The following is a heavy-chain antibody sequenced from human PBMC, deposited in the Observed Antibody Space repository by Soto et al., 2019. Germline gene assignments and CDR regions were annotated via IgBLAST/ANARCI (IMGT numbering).Heavy chain of an antibody. D-gene: IGHD2-2*01. J-gene: IGHJ5*02. V-gene: IGHV1-69*08. CDR2: IIPILGIA. Sequence: QVQLVQSGAEVKKPGSSVKVSCKASGGTFSSYTISWVRQAPGQGLEWMGRIIPILGIANYAQKLQSRVTINADKSTSTVYMDMSSLRSEDTAVSYCAREGAYCSSTSCNLLRPDWVDPWGQGTLVTVSS. CDR1: GGTFSSYT. CDR3: AREGAYCSSTSCNLLRPDWVDP.